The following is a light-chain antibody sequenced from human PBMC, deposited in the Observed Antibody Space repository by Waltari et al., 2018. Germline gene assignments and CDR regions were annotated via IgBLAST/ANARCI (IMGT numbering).Light chain of an antibody. Sequence: QSVLTQQPSVSGAPGQRVTISCTGSSSNIGAGYDVYWYHQLPGTAPKLLIYGNSNRPSGVPDRFSGSKSGTSASLAITGLQAEDEADYYCQSYDSSLAVFGGGTKLTVL. V-gene: IGLV1-40*01. J-gene: IGLJ2*01. CDR1: SSNIGAGYD. CDR2: GNS. CDR3: QSYDSSLAV.